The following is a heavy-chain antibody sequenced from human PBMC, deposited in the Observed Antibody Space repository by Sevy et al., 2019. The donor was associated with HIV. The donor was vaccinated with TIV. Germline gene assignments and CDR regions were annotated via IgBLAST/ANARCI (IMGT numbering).Heavy chain of an antibody. V-gene: IGHV3-9*01. Sequence: GGSLRLSCAASGFTFDDYAMHWVRQAPWKGLEWVSGISWNSGSIGYADSVKGRFTISRDNAKISLYLQMNSLRAEDTALYYCAKGQFYYDSSGYYLSWGQGTLVTVSS. CDR2: ISWNSGSI. CDR3: AKGQFYYDSSGYYLS. D-gene: IGHD3-22*01. CDR1: GFTFDDYA. J-gene: IGHJ4*02.